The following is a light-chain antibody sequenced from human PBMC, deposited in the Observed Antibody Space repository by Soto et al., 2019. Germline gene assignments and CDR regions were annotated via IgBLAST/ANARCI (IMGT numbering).Light chain of an antibody. CDR2: GAS. CDR1: QSVSSSY. J-gene: IGKJ1*01. CDR3: QQYGSSPQT. V-gene: IGKV3-20*01. Sequence: EIVLTQSPGTLSLSPGERATLSCRASQSVSSSYLAWYQQKPGQAPRLLIYGASSRATGTPDRFSGSGSGTDFTLTISRLEPEDFAVYYCQQYGSSPQTFGQGTKVDNK.